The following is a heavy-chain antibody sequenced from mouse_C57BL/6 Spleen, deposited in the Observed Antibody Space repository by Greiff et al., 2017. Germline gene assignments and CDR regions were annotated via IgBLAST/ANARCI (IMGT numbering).Heavy chain of an antibody. Sequence: EVQLQQSGPELVKPGASVKISCKASGYTFTDYYMNWVKQSHGKSLEWIGDINPNNGGTSYNQKFKGKATLTVDKSSSTAYMELRSLTSEDSAVYYCARLGDYGYAMDYWGQGTSVTVSS. CDR1: GYTFTDYY. D-gene: IGHD2-4*01. CDR2: INPNNGGT. J-gene: IGHJ4*01. CDR3: ARLGDYGYAMDY. V-gene: IGHV1-26*01.